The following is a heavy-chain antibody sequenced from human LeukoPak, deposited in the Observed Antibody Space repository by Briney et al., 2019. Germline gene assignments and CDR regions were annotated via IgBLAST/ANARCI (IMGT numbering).Heavy chain of an antibody. J-gene: IGHJ4*02. CDR2: INPNSGGT. V-gene: IGHV1-2*02. CDR1: GYTFTGYY. Sequence: ASVKVSCKASGYTFTGYYMHWVRQAPGQGPEWMGWINPNSGGTNYAQKFQGRVTMTRDTSISTAYMELSRLRSDDTAVYYCARAAYYDSSGFDYWGQGTLVTVSS. D-gene: IGHD3-22*01. CDR3: ARAAYYDSSGFDY.